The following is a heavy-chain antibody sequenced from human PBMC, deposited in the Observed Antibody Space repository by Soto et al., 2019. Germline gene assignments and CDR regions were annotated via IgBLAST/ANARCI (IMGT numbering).Heavy chain of an antibody. CDR1: GFTFSSYG. J-gene: IGHJ6*03. D-gene: IGHD3-10*01. Sequence: GGSLRLSCAASGFTFSSYGMHWVRQAPGKGLEWVTVIWYDGSKKYYGDSVKGRFTISRDNFKNTVYLQMNSLRAEDTAVYYCARGGGDYYYYMDVWGKGTTVTVSS. CDR2: IWYDGSKK. CDR3: ARGGGDYYYYMDV. V-gene: IGHV3-33*01.